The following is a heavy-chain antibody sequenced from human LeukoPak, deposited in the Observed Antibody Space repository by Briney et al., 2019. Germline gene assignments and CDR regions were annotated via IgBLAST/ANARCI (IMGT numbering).Heavy chain of an antibody. Sequence: GGSLRLSGAASGFSFSTYSMTWVRQAPGKGLEWVSGITDSGKPCYADSVKGRFTISRDNSKSTLYLQINSLRAEDTAVYYCASRNYYLDHWGQGALVTVSS. J-gene: IGHJ4*02. CDR3: ASRNYYLDH. V-gene: IGHV3-23*01. CDR1: GFSFSTYS. D-gene: IGHD3-10*01. CDR2: ITDSGKP.